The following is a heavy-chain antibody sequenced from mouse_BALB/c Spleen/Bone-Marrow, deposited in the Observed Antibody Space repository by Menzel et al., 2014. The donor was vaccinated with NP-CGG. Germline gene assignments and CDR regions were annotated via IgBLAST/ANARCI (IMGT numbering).Heavy chain of an antibody. CDR2: INPSNGRT. CDR1: GYTFTSYW. CDR3: ARRTTTVVATDY. D-gene: IGHD1-1*01. V-gene: IGHV1S81*02. Sequence: QVQLQQSGAEPVKPGASVKLSCKASGYTFTSYWMHWVKQGPGQGLEWIGEINPSNGRTNYNEKFKSKATLTVDKSSSTAYMQLSSLTSEDSAVYYCARRTTTVVATDYWGQGTTLTVSS. J-gene: IGHJ2*01.